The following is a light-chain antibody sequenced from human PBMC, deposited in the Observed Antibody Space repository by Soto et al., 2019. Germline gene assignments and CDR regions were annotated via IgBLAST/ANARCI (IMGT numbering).Light chain of an antibody. J-gene: IGKJ1*01. CDR3: KQYTNWPEP. CDR1: QSGSSN. CDR2: DAS. V-gene: IGKV3-15*01. Sequence: EIVMTQAPATLSVSPGERDTLSCRASQSGSSNLAWYQQKVGQAPRLLIYDASTRATGVPARFSGSGSGTEFTLTICCLHSDVFAFYYCKQYTNWPEPFAHGLKVAIK.